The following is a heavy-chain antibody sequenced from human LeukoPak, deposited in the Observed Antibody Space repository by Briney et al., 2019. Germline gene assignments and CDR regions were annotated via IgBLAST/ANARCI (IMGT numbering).Heavy chain of an antibody. V-gene: IGHV3-21*01. CDR2: ISSSSSYI. CDR1: GFTFSSYS. Sequence: GGSLRLSCAASGFTFSSYSMNWVRQAPGKGLEWVSSISSSSSYIYYADSVKGRFTISRDNAKNSLYLQMNSLRAEDTAVYYCAKEFSGYSSSSGVDYWGQGTLVTVSS. CDR3: AKEFSGYSSSSGVDY. J-gene: IGHJ4*02. D-gene: IGHD6-6*01.